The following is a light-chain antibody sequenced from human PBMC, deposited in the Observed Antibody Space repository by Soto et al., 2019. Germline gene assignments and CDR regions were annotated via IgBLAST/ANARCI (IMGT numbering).Light chain of an antibody. V-gene: IGKV3-20*01. CDR2: AAS. CDR3: QQYGSSGT. Sequence: IVMTQSPATLSVSPGEGATLSCRASQSVSNNYLAWYQQKPGQAPRLLIYAASNRATGIPDRFSGSGSGTDSTLTISRLEPEDFAVYYCQQYGSSGTFGQGTKVDIK. CDR1: QSVSNNY. J-gene: IGKJ1*01.